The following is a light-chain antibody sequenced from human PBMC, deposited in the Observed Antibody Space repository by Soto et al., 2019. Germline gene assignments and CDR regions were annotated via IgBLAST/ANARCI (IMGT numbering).Light chain of an antibody. CDR3: SSYTSSSTLV. V-gene: IGLV2-14*01. CDR1: SSDVGGYNY. Sequence: QSALTQPASVSGSPGQSITISCTGTSSDVGGYNYVSWYQQHPGKAPKLMIYEVSNRPSGVSNRFSGSKSGNTASLTISGLQAEDEAASYCSSYTSSSTLVFGTGTKVTVL. J-gene: IGLJ1*01. CDR2: EVS.